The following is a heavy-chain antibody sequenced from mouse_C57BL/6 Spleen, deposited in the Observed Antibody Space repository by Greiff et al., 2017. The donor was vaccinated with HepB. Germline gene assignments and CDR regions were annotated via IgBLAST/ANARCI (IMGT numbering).Heavy chain of an antibody. CDR1: GFTFSDYY. CDR3: AREPSSYAMDY. V-gene: IGHV5-16*01. D-gene: IGHD3-1*01. Sequence: EVKLVESEGGLVQPGSSMKLSCTASGFTFSDYYMAWVRQVPEKGLEWVANINYDGSSTYYLDSLKIRFIISRDNAKNILYLQMSSLKSEDTATYYCAREPSSYAMDYWGQGTSVTVAS. CDR2: INYDGSST. J-gene: IGHJ4*01.